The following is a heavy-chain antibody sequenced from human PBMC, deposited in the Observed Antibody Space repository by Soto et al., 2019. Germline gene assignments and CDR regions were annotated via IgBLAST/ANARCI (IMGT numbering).Heavy chain of an antibody. Sequence: QVQLQESGPGLVKPSETLSLTCTVSGGSISSGVYYWSWIRQHPGKGLECIGYIYNSGSTYYNASLKTRITISADTSRNQFSLQMNSVTAADTAVYYCARDPEGWGQGTMVTVSS. CDR2: IYNSGST. CDR1: GGSISSGVYY. J-gene: IGHJ3*01. CDR3: ARDPEG. V-gene: IGHV4-31*03.